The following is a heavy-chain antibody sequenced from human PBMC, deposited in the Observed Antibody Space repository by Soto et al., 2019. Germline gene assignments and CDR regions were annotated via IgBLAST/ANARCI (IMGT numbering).Heavy chain of an antibody. CDR3: ARDLAMVYAYNWFVH. Sequence: AAVKVSCKASGYTFTSYGISWVRQAPGQGLEWMGWISAYNGNTNYAQKLQGRVTMTTDTSTSTASMELRSLRSDDTAVYYCARDLAMVYAYNWFVHWGQGTLGNVSS. CDR1: GYTFTSYG. CDR2: ISAYNGNT. J-gene: IGHJ5*02. V-gene: IGHV1-18*04. D-gene: IGHD2-8*01.